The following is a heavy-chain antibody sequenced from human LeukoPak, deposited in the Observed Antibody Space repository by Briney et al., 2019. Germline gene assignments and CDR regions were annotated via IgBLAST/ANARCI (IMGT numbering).Heavy chain of an antibody. CDR3: ARVEAIVVVPAAHFDY. CDR2: IYYSGST. V-gene: IGHV4-39*07. D-gene: IGHD2-2*01. J-gene: IGHJ4*02. CDR1: GGSISSSSYY. Sequence: PSETLSLTCTVSGGSISSSSYYWGWIRQPPGKGLEWIGSIYYSGSTYHNPSLKSRVTISVDTSKNQFSLKLSSVTAADTAVYYCARVEAIVVVPAAHFDYWGQGTLVTVSS.